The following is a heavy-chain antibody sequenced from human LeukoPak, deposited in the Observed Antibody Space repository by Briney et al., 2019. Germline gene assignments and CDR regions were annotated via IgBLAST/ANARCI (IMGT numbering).Heavy chain of an antibody. J-gene: IGHJ4*02. V-gene: IGHV1-18*01. D-gene: IGHD6-19*01. CDR2: ISAYNGNT. CDR3: ARGGDSSGWGSLQGYYFDY. CDR1: GYTFTSYG. Sequence: PQASVKVSCKASGYTFTSYGISWVRQAPGQGLEWMGWISAYNGNTNYAQKLQGRVTMTTDTSTSTAYMELSSLRSEDTAVYYCARGGDSSGWGSLQGYYFDYWGQGTLVTVSS.